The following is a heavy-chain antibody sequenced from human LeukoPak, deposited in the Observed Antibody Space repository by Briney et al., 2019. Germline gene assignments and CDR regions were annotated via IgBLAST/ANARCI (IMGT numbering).Heavy chain of an antibody. V-gene: IGHV1-18*01. J-gene: IGHJ6*03. D-gene: IGHD2-2*01. CDR2: IGAYNGNT. CDR3: ARVRYCSSTSCYGYYMDV. CDR1: GYTFTSYG. Sequence: ASVKVSCKASGYTFTSYGISWVRQAPGQGLEWMGWIGAYNGNTNYAQKLQGRVTMTTDTSTSTAYMELRSLRSDDTAVYYCARVRYCSSTSCYGYYMDVWGKGTTVTISS.